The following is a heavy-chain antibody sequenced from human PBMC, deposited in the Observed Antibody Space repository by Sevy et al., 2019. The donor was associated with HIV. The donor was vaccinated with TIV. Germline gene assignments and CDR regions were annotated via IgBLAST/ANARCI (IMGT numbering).Heavy chain of an antibody. D-gene: IGHD3-22*01. CDR2: VSYGGST. CDR3: ARQKVRSAYYYDTSGRQGKADFDS. CDR1: GGSIGSNSFY. J-gene: IGHJ4*02. V-gene: IGHV4-39*01. Sequence: SETLSLTCTVSGGSIGSNSFYWGWIRQPPGKELEWIGTVSYGGSTYYNPSLRSRVTISVDASKKQFSLKLSFVTAADTAVYYCARQKVRSAYYYDTSGRQGKADFDSWGQGTLVTVSS.